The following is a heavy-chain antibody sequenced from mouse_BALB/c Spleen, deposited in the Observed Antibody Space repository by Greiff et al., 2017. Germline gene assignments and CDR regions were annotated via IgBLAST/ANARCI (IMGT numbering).Heavy chain of an antibody. V-gene: IGHV14-3*02. J-gene: IGHJ4*01. CDR3: ARIGVRRAMDY. Sequence: VQLKESGAELVKPGASVKLSCTASGFNIKDTYMHWVKQRPEQGLEWIGRIDPANGNTKYDPKFQGKATITADTSSNTAYLQLSSLTSEDTAVYYCARIGVRRAMDYWGQGTSVTVSS. CDR2: IDPANGNT. CDR1: GFNIKDTY. D-gene: IGHD2-14*01.